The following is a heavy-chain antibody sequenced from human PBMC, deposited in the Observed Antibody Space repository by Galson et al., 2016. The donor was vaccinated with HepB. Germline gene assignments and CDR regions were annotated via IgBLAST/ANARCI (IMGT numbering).Heavy chain of an antibody. J-gene: IGHJ6*02. Sequence: SVKVSCKASGYTFTGYYMHWVRQAPGQGLEWMGRINPNSGGTNYAQKFQGRVTMTRDTSISTAYMELSRLRSDDTAVYYCARDGDSSSWYSHTAGYYYGMDVWGQGTTVSVSS. CDR1: GYTFTGYY. CDR3: ARDGDSSSWYSHTAGYYYGMDV. CDR2: INPNSGGT. D-gene: IGHD6-13*01. V-gene: IGHV1-2*06.